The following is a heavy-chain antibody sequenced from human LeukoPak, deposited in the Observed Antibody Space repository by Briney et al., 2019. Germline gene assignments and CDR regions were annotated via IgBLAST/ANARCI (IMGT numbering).Heavy chain of an antibody. Sequence: PGGSLRLSCAASGFTFSSYAMHWVRQAPGKGLEWVAVISYDGSNKYYADSVKGRFTISRDNSKNTLYLQMNSLRAEDTAVYYCAKGEDYDFWSGYFLWGQGTLVTVSS. CDR3: AKGEDYDFWSGYFL. V-gene: IGHV3-30-3*01. D-gene: IGHD3-3*01. J-gene: IGHJ4*02. CDR2: ISYDGSNK. CDR1: GFTFSSYA.